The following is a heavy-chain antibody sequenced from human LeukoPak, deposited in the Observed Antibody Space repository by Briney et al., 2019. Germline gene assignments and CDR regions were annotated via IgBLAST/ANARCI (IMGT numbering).Heavy chain of an antibody. Sequence: PSETLSLTCTVSGGSISSYYWSWIRQPPGKGLEWIGDIYYSGSTNYNPSLKSRVTISVDTSKNQFSMKLSSVTAADTALYYCARLMYSSGLEDYWGQPTLVTDSS. V-gene: IGHV4-59*08. CDR3: ARLMYSSGLEDY. CDR1: GGSISSYY. D-gene: IGHD6-19*01. J-gene: IGHJ4*02. CDR2: IYYSGST.